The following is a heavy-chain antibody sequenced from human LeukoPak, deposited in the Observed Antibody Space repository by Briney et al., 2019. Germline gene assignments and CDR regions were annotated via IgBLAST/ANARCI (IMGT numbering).Heavy chain of an antibody. CDR1: GGTFSSYA. J-gene: IGHJ4*02. CDR3: ARSWARYSSGWFFDY. CDR2: IIPIFGTA. Sequence: GASVKVSCKASGGTFSSYAISWVRQAPGQGLEWMGGIIPIFGTANYAQKFQGRVTITADESTSTAYMELSSLRSEDTAVYYCARSWARYSSGWFFDYWGQGTLVTVSS. V-gene: IGHV1-69*01. D-gene: IGHD6-19*01.